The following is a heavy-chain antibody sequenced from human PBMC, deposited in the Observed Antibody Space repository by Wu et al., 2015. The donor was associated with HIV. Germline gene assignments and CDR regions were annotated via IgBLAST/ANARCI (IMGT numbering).Heavy chain of an antibody. CDR1: GGTFSSYA. CDR3: ASPANGGTLSSPDYYYYMDV. D-gene: IGHD4-23*01. CDR2: IIPIFGTA. Sequence: QVQLVQSGAEVKKPGSSVKVSCKASGGTFSSYAISWVRQAPGQGLEWMGGIIPIFGTANYAQKFQGRVTITADESTSTAYMELSSLRSEDTAVYYCASPANGGTLSSPDYYYYMDVWGKGTTVTVSS. V-gene: IGHV1-69*01. J-gene: IGHJ6*03.